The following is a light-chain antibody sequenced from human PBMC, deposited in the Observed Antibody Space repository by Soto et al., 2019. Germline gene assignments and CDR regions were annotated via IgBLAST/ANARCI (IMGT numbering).Light chain of an antibody. CDR3: QQYGISPT. CDR1: HSVSSNY. J-gene: IGKJ1*01. V-gene: IGKV3-20*01. Sequence: EIVLTQSPGTLSLSPGERATLSCRSSHSVSSNYLAWYQQKPCQAPMLLIYDASSKATGIPDRFSGSGSGTDFTLTISRLEPVDFAVYYCQQYGISPTFGQGTKVEIK. CDR2: DAS.